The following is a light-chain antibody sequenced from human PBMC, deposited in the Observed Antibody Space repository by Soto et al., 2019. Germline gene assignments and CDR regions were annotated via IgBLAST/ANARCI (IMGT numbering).Light chain of an antibody. CDR2: NTY. CDR3: AAWDDSLNHGV. J-gene: IGLJ2*01. Sequence: QSVLTQPPSASGTPVRSVTISCSGSNSNIGSNTVNWYQHLPGTAPKLLIYNTYRRPSGVPDRFSASKSGTSASLAISGLQSEDEADYYCAAWDDSLNHGVFGGGTKVTVL. CDR1: NSNIGSNT. V-gene: IGLV1-44*01.